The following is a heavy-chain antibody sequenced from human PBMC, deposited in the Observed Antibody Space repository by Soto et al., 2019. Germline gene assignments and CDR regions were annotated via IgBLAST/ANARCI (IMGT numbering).Heavy chain of an antibody. V-gene: IGHV1-18*01. CDR3: ARDRAIVVVTTKGWFDP. Sequence: QVPLVQSGAEVKKPGASVKVSCKASGYTFTSYGISWVRQAPGQGLEWMGWISAYNGNTNYAQKHQGRVTMTTDTSTSTAYMELRSLRSDDTAVYYCARDRAIVVVTTKGWFDPWGQGTLVTVSS. CDR2: ISAYNGNT. J-gene: IGHJ5*02. D-gene: IGHD3-22*01. CDR1: GYTFTSYG.